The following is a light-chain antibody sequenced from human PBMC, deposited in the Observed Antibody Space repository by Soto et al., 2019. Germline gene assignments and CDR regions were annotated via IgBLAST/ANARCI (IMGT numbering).Light chain of an antibody. CDR3: QQYETSPYT. CDR2: GAK. Sequence: PGERATLSCRASQRIDSGYLAWYHRKPGQAPRLLIYGAKNRPGGIPDRFSGSGSGTDFTLSISRLEPEDFAVYYCQQYETSPYTFGQGTKVDIK. V-gene: IGKV3-20*01. J-gene: IGKJ2*01. CDR1: QRIDSGY.